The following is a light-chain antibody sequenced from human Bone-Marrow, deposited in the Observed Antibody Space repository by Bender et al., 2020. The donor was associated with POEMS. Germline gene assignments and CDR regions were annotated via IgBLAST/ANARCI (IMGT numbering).Light chain of an antibody. CDR3: SSYTISIVI. J-gene: IGLJ2*01. Sequence: QSVLTQPPSASGTPGQRVTISCSGSSSNIGSYNVNWYQQLPGMAPKLLIYSDNQRPSGVPDRFYAFKSGTSASLAISGLQSEDEADYYCSSYTISIVIFGGETKLTVL. CDR2: SDN. CDR1: SSNIGSYN. V-gene: IGLV1-44*01.